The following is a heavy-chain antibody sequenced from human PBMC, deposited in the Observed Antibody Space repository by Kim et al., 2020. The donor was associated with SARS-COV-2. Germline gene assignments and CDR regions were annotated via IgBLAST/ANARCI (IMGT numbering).Heavy chain of an antibody. V-gene: IGHV7-4-1*02. D-gene: IGHD3-22*01. CDR2: INTNTGNP. Sequence: ASVKVSCKASGYTFTSYAMNWVRQAPGQGLEWMGWINTNTGNPTYAQGFTGRFVFSLDTSVSTAYLQISSLKAEDTAVYYCARDEGAMIVEFDAFDIWGQGTMVTVSS. CDR3: ARDEGAMIVEFDAFDI. CDR1: GYTFTSYA. J-gene: IGHJ3*02.